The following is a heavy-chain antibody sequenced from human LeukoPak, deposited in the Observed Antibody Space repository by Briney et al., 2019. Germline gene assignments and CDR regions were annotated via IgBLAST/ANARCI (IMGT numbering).Heavy chain of an antibody. V-gene: IGHV3-66*01. CDR3: ARGHGDFDY. CDR1: GFTVSSNY. CDR2: IYSGGGT. D-gene: IGHD3-10*01. J-gene: IGHJ4*02. Sequence: GGSPRLSCAASGFTVSSNYMSWVRQAPGKGLEWVSVIYSGGGTYYADSVKGRLSISRDNSKNTLYLQMNSLRAEDTAVYYCARGHGDFDYWGQGTLVTVSS.